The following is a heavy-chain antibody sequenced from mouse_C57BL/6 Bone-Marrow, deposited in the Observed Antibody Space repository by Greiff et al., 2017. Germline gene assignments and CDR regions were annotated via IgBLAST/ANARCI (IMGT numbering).Heavy chain of an antibody. CDR1: GYAFSSYW. D-gene: IGHD1-1*01. V-gene: IGHV1-80*01. Sequence: VQLQESGAELVKPGASVKISCKASGYAFSSYWMNWVKQRPGKGLEWIGQIYPGDGDTNYNGKFKGKATLTVDKSSSTAYMQLSSLTSEDSAVYYCARGDYYGSSLDYWGQGTTLTVSS. CDR2: IYPGDGDT. CDR3: ARGDYYGSSLDY. J-gene: IGHJ2*01.